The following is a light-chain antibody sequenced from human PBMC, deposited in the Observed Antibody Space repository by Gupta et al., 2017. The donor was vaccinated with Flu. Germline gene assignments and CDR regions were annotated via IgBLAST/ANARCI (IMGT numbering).Light chain of an antibody. Sequence: DIQMTQSPSTLSASVGDRVTITCRASQSVDSWLAWYQQKPGKVPNLLIYKASTLASGVPSRCSGSGSGTEVTLTISSLQPDDLATYYCQQYKKYPWSFGQGTKVEIK. J-gene: IGKJ1*01. V-gene: IGKV1-5*03. CDR2: KAS. CDR1: QSVDSW. CDR3: QQYKKYPWS.